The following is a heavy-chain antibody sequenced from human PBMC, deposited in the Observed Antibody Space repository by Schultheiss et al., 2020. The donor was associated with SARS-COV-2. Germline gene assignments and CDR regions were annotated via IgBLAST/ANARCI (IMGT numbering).Heavy chain of an antibody. J-gene: IGHJ5*02. Sequence: GESLKISCKGSGYSFTSYWIGWVRQMPGKGLEWMGIIYPGDSDTRYSPSFQGQVTISADKSISTAYLQWTSLKASDTAMYYCARRVAGTLDTVENWFDPWGQGTLVTVSS. CDR3: ARRVAGTLDTVENWFDP. CDR2: IYPGDSDT. CDR1: GYSFTSYW. V-gene: IGHV5-51*01. D-gene: IGHD6-19*01.